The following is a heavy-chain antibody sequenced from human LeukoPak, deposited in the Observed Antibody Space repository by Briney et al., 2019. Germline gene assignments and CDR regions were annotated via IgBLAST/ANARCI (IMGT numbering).Heavy chain of an antibody. Sequence: PGGSLRLSCAASGFTFSSYEMNWVRQAPGKGLEWVSYISSSGSTIYYADSVKGRFTISRDNAKNSLYLQMNSLRAEDTAVYYCARDSYCGGDCYSPSAFDIWGQGTMVTVSP. CDR1: GFTFSSYE. D-gene: IGHD2-21*02. J-gene: IGHJ3*02. CDR2: ISSSGSTI. V-gene: IGHV3-48*03. CDR3: ARDSYCGGDCYSPSAFDI.